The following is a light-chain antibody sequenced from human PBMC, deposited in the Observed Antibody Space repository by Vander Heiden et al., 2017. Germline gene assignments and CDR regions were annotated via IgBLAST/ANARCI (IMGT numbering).Light chain of an antibody. CDR1: QSISSY. CDR2: AAS. Sequence: DIRMTQSPSSLSASVGDRVTITCRASQSISSYLNWYQQKPGKAPKLLIYAASSLQSGVPSRSSGSGSGTDFTLTISSLQPEDFATYYCQQSYSTLLTFGGGTKVEIK. V-gene: IGKV1-39*01. CDR3: QQSYSTLLT. J-gene: IGKJ4*01.